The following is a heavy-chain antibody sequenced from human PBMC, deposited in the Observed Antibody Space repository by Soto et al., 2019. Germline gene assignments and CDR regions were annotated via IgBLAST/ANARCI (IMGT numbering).Heavy chain of an antibody. Sequence: ASVKVSCTASGYTFYMYEMHWVCQEPGERLEWMGRINTGNGNTRYSQKFQGRVTITRDTSASTVYMELSSLRSEDTAAYYCARDVTLVRGVTNAFDIWGQWTMVTVSS. V-gene: IGHV1-3*04. J-gene: IGHJ3*02. CDR1: GYTFYMYE. D-gene: IGHD3-10*01. CDR3: ARDVTLVRGVTNAFDI. CDR2: INTGNGNT.